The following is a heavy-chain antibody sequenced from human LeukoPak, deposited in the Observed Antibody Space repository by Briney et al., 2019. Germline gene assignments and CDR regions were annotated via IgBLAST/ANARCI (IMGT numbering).Heavy chain of an antibody. Sequence: GSSVKVSCKASGGTFSSYAISWVRQAPGRGLEWMGRIIPILGIANYAQKFQGRVTITADKSTSTAYMELSSLRSEDTAVYYCASPLPRNNYYYYGMDVWGQGTTVTVSS. J-gene: IGHJ6*02. CDR2: IIPILGIA. CDR3: ASPLPRNNYYYYGMDV. CDR1: GGTFSSYA. V-gene: IGHV1-69*04.